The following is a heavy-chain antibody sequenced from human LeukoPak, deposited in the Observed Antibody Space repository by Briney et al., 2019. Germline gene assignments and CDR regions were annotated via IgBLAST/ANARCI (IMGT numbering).Heavy chain of an antibody. CDR3: ARGWILWFGDPRGD. Sequence: ASVKVSCKASGYTFTSYGISWVRQAPGQGLEWMGWISTYNGNTNYAQKLQGRVTMTTDTSTSTAYMELRSLRSDDTAVYYCARGWILWFGDPRGDWGQGTLVTVSS. CDR1: GYTFTSYG. CDR2: ISTYNGNT. V-gene: IGHV1-18*01. J-gene: IGHJ4*02. D-gene: IGHD3-10*01.